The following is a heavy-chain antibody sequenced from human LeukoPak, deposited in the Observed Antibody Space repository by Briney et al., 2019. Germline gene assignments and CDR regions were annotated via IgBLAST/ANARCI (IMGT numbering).Heavy chain of an antibody. CDR2: IYHSGST. J-gene: IGHJ4*02. CDR3: ARYSSGYSFDY. D-gene: IGHD3-22*01. V-gene: IGHV4-59*12. CDR1: GGSISSYY. Sequence: PSETLSLTCTVSGGSISSYYWSWIRQPPGKGLEWIGYIYHSGSTYYNPSLKSRVTISVDRSKNQFSLKLSSVTAADTAVYYCARYSSGYSFDYWGQGTLVTVSS.